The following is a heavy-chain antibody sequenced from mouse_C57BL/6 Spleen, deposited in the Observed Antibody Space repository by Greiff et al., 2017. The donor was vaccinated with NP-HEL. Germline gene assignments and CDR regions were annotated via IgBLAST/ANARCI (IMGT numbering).Heavy chain of an antibody. Sequence: QVTLKESGAELVRPGASVKLSCKASGYTFTDYYINWVKQRPGQGLEWIARIYPGSGNTYYNEKFKGKATLTAEKSSSTAYMQLSSLTSEDSAVYFCARYSSYDYFDYWGQGTTLTVSS. D-gene: IGHD1-1*01. CDR3: ARYSSYDYFDY. V-gene: IGHV1-76*01. CDR2: IYPGSGNT. J-gene: IGHJ2*01. CDR1: GYTFTDYY.